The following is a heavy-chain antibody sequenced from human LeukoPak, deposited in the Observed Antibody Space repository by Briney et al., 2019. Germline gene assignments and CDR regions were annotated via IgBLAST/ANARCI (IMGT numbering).Heavy chain of an antibody. Sequence: PGGSLRLSCAASGFTFSDYYMSWIRQAPGKGLEWVSYISSSGSTIYYADSVKGRFTISRDNAKNSLYLQMNSLRAEDTAVYYCARASISYSSKNYYYYGMDVWGQGTTVTVSS. J-gene: IGHJ6*02. CDR2: ISSSGSTI. V-gene: IGHV3-11*01. D-gene: IGHD6-13*01. CDR3: ARASISYSSKNYYYYGMDV. CDR1: GFTFSDYY.